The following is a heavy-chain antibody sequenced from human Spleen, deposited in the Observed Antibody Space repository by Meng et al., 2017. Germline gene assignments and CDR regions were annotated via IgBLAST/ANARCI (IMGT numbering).Heavy chain of an antibody. CDR3: ARGSGSGSYSVDY. J-gene: IGHJ4*02. D-gene: IGHD3-10*01. Sequence: EVQLVESGGGLVKPVGSLRLSCAASGFSFSHYAVNWVRQAPGKGLEWVSSISSSSSYIYYADSVKGRFTISRDNAKNSLYLQMNSLRAEDTAVYYCARGSGSGSYSVDYWGQGTLVTVSS. CDR2: ISSSSSYI. CDR1: GFSFSHYA. V-gene: IGHV3-21*01.